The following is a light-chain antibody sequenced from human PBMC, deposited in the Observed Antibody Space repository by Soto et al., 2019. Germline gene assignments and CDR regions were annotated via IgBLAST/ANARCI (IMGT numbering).Light chain of an antibody. CDR2: GAS. J-gene: IGKJ1*01. CDR3: QQYNNRPPWP. V-gene: IGKV3-15*01. Sequence: EIVMTQSPATLSVSPGERATLSCRASQSVGSNLAWYQQKPGQAPRLLMYGASTRATGIPARFSGTGSGAEFTLTISSLQSEDCAVYYCQQYNNRPPWPVGQGTKGEIK. CDR1: QSVGSN.